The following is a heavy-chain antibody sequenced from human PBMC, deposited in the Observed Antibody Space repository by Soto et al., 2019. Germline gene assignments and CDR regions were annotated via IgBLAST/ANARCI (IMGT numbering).Heavy chain of an antibody. V-gene: IGHV3-74*01. CDR3: ATRGHVVRLAPALKLLVDP. D-gene: IGHD2-21*02. CDR2: INSDGSST. Sequence: PGGSLRLSCAASGFTFSSYWMHWVRQAPGKXLVWVSRINSDGSSTTYADSVKGRFTISRDNSNNMVFLQMNSLRAEDTAVYYCATRGHVVRLAPALKLLVDPWGQGTLVTVFS. J-gene: IGHJ5*02. CDR1: GFTFSSYW.